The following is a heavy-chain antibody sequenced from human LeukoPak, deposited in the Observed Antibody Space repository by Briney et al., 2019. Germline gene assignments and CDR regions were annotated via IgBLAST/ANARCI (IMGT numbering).Heavy chain of an antibody. Sequence: PSETLSLTCAVSGGSFSGYYWSWIRQPPGKGLEWIGEINHSGSTNYNPSLKSRVTISVDTSKNQFSLKLSSVTAADTAVYFCARGWACSGTSCYKFDYWRQGTLVTVSS. CDR1: GGSFSGYY. J-gene: IGHJ4*02. CDR3: ARGWACSGTSCYKFDY. D-gene: IGHD2-2*02. CDR2: INHSGST. V-gene: IGHV4-34*01.